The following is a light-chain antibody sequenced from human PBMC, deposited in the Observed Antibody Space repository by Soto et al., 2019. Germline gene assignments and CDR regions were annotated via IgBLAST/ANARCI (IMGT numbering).Light chain of an antibody. CDR2: DVS. Sequence: QSALTQPRSVSGSPGQSVTTSCTGTRNDVGGYNFVSWYQQHPGKVPKLFIYDVSRRPSGVPDRFSGSKSGNTASLTISGLQAEDEADYYCSSYAGSYTLVFGGRTKLTVL. V-gene: IGLV2-11*01. CDR1: RNDVGGYNF. CDR3: SSYAGSYTLV. J-gene: IGLJ2*01.